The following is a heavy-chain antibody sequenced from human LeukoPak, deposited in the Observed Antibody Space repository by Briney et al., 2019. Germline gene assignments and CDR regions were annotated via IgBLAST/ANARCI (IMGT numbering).Heavy chain of an antibody. V-gene: IGHV4-38-2*02. CDR2: IYHSGST. CDR3: AREYYYDSSGYPDAFDI. J-gene: IGHJ3*02. Sequence: SETLSLTCTVSGYSISSGYYWGWIRQPPGKGLEWIESIYHSGSTYYNPSLKSRVTISVDTSKNQFSLKLSSVTAADTAVYYCAREYYYDSSGYPDAFDIWGQGTMVTVSS. D-gene: IGHD3-22*01. CDR1: GYSISSGYY.